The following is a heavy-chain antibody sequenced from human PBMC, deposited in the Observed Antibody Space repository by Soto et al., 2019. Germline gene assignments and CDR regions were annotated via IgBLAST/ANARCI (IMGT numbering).Heavy chain of an antibody. CDR3: TRDLNGGNPFDY. V-gene: IGHV1-3*01. CDR2: NDPGSGNA. J-gene: IGHJ4*02. CDR1: GYTLTNYA. D-gene: IGHD2-15*01. Sequence: QVQLVQSGAEVKKPGASVRVSCKPSGYTLTNYAIHWVRQASGQRLEWLGWNDPGSGNARYSQKFQGRLTITRDSSASTFYMDLSRLTCDVTAVYFCTRDLNGGNPFDYWGQGTLVTVSS.